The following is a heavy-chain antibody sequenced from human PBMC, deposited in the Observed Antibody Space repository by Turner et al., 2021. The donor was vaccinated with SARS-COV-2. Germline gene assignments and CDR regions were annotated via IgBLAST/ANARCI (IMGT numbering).Heavy chain of an antibody. CDR1: GFTFDDFA. CDR3: AKASGYSRSDVVDY. D-gene: IGHD6-13*01. Sequence: LVESGGGLVQPGSSLRLACAASGFTFDDFAMHWVRQAPGKALEWVAGISWNSGSIGYADSVKGRFTISRDTDMNSLHLQMNSLRAEVTTSYYCAKASGYSRSDVVDYWGQGTLVTVSS. CDR2: ISWNSGSI. J-gene: IGHJ4*02. V-gene: IGHV3-9*01.